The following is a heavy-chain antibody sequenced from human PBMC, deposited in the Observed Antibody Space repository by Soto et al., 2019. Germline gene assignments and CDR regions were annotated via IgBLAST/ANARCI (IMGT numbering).Heavy chain of an antibody. CDR3: AKNGQPPYYYYGMGV. Sequence: QGQLVQSGPEVKKPGASVKVSCKASGYTFSRYGISWVRQAPGQGLEWMGWVSGYNGDTKYAQKVQGRVTMTIDTSTYTAYMELRSLTPDATAKYYCAKNGQPPYYYYGMGVWGQGTTVTVSS. V-gene: IGHV1-18*01. CDR1: GYTFSRYG. J-gene: IGHJ6*02. CDR2: VSGYNGDT. D-gene: IGHD2-8*01.